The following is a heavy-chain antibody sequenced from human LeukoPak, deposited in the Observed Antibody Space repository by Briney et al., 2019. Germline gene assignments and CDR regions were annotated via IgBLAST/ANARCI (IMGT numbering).Heavy chain of an antibody. V-gene: IGHV4-4*07. J-gene: IGHJ4*02. Sequence: SETLSLTCTVSGGSISSYYWSWIRQPAGKGLQWIGRMYTSGSTNYNPSLTSRVTMSLDTSKNQVSLKVYSMTAADTAVYFCARGGWADWFPCDYWGQGTLVTVSS. D-gene: IGHD3-9*01. CDR3: ARGGWADWFPCDY. CDR2: MYTSGST. CDR1: GGSISSYY.